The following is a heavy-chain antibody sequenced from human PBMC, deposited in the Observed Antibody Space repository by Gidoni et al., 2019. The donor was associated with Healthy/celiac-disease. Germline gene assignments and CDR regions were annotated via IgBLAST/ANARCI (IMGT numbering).Heavy chain of an antibody. J-gene: IGHJ4*02. Sequence: QVQLVQSGAEVKKPGASVKGSCKASGYTFTGDYMHWVRQVPGQGLEWMGWINPSSGGTNYAQKFQGRVTMTRDRAISTAYMELRRLRSDDTAVYYCARRGGDFPYYFDYWGQGTLVTVSS. V-gene: IGHV1-2*02. D-gene: IGHD3-16*01. CDR2: INPSSGGT. CDR1: GYTFTGDY. CDR3: ARRGGDFPYYFDY.